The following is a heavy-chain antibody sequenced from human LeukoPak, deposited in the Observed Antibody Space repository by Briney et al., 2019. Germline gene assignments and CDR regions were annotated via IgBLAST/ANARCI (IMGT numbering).Heavy chain of an antibody. CDR3: ARGLYDFWSGYYPNWYFDL. CDR1: GGSISSSSYY. V-gene: IGHV4-39*07. CDR2: IYYSGST. Sequence: PSETLSLTCTVSGGSISSSSYYWGWIRQPPGKGLEWIGSIYYSGSTYYNPSLKSRVTISVDTSKNQFSLKLSSVTAADTAVYYCARGLYDFWSGYYPNWYFDLWGRGTLVTVSS. J-gene: IGHJ2*01. D-gene: IGHD3-3*01.